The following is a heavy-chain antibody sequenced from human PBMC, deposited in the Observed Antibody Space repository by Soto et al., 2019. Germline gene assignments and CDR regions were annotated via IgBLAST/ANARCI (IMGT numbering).Heavy chain of an antibody. CDR3: ARVFGSSWHTGGYNWFDF. D-gene: IGHD6-13*01. CDR2: MSPNSENK. CDR1: GYTFTNFD. Sequence: QVHLVQSGAEVKKPGASVKLSCKTSGYTFTNFDVNWVRQAAGQGLEWMGWMSPNSENKGYAQKFQGRLSMTRDTSITTAYMELSSLTSEDTALYYCARVFGSSWHTGGYNWFDFWGQVTLVTVST. J-gene: IGHJ5*01. V-gene: IGHV1-8*01.